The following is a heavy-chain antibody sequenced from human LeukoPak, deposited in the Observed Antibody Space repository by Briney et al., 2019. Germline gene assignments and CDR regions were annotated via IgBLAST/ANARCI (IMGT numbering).Heavy chain of an antibody. Sequence: PGGSLRLSCAASGFTFSSYWMHWVRQAPGKGLVWVSRINSDGSSTSYADSVKGRFTISRDNAKDTLYLQMNSLRAEDTAVYYCARESYMGSDAFDIWGQGTMVTVSS. CDR1: GFTFSSYW. D-gene: IGHD2-2*02. CDR2: INSDGSST. J-gene: IGHJ3*02. CDR3: ARESYMGSDAFDI. V-gene: IGHV3-74*01.